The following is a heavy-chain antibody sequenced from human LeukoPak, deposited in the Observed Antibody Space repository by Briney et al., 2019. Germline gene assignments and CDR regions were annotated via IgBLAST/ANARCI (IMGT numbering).Heavy chain of an antibody. V-gene: IGHV4-59*01. CDR3: ARDRRAGQSGYWFDP. D-gene: IGHD3-22*01. Sequence: SETLSLTCTVSGGSISSYYWSWIRQPPGKGLEWLGYIHYSGSTYYNHSLKSRVTISVDTSKNQFSLKVTSVTAADTAVYYCARDRRAGQSGYWFDPWGQGTLVTVSS. CDR1: GGSISSYY. CDR2: IHYSGST. J-gene: IGHJ5*02.